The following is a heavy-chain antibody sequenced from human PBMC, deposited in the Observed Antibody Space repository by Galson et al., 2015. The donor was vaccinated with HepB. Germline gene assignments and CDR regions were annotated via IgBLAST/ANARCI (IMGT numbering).Heavy chain of an antibody. D-gene: IGHD5-12*01. Sequence: SLRLSCAASGFPFSNYAMYWVRQAPGKGLEWVASIRYDGTNKDYVDSVKGRFTISRDNPKNTLFLQMNSLRAEDTAVYHCAKRRRGYSGYDWGAAFDVWGQGTMVTVSS. CDR3: AKRRRGYSGYDWGAAFDV. CDR2: IRYDGTNK. J-gene: IGHJ3*01. V-gene: IGHV3-30*02. CDR1: GFPFSNYA.